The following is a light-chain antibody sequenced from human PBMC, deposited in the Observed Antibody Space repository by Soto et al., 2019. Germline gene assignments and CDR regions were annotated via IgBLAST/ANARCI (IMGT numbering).Light chain of an antibody. CDR3: QSFWV. J-gene: IGLJ3*02. CDR1: SSNIGAGFD. V-gene: IGLV1-40*01. Sequence: QSVLTQPPSVSGAPGQRVTIFCTGSSSNIGAGFDVHWYQQFPGTAPKLLIYGNNNRPSGVPDRFSGSKSDTSASLAITGLQVEDEADYYCQSFWVFGGGTKLTVL. CDR2: GNN.